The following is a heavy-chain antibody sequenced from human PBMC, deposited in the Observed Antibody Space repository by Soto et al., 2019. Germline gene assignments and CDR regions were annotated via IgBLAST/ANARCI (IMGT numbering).Heavy chain of an antibody. V-gene: IGHV3-30*18. J-gene: IGHJ4*02. CDR1: GFTFSGYG. CDR2: ISKDGSTK. CDR3: AKIQVAGIRYFDD. Sequence: QVQLVESGGGVVQPGRSLRLSCAASGFTFSGYGMHWVRQAPGQGLEWVALISKDGSTKYYADSVKGRFTISRDNSKNSLYRQMDSLTVEDTALYYCAKIQVAGIRYFDDWGQGTLVTVSS. D-gene: IGHD6-19*01.